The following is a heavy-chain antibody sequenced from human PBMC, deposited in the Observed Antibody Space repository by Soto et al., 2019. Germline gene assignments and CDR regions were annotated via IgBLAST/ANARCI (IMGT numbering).Heavy chain of an antibody. V-gene: IGHV1-2*04. CDR1: GYSFTANS. D-gene: IGHD2-15*01. CDR2: INPNNGGT. J-gene: IGHJ4*02. CDR3: AIPRSGVVY. Sequence: QVHLVQSGAEVKKPGASVKVSCKASGYSFTANSMHWVRQAPGQGLEWMGWINPNNGGTNYARKFKGWVTMTRDTSISTAYMDLTRLKSDDTAVYYCAIPRSGVVYWGQGTLVTVSS.